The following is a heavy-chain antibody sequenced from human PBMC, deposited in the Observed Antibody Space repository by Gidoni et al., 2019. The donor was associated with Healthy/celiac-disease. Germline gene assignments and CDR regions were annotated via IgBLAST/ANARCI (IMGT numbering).Heavy chain of an antibody. V-gene: IGHV1-2*04. D-gene: IGHD3-9*01. CDR1: GYTFTGYY. J-gene: IGHJ6*02. CDR2: INPNSGGT. CDR3: ARADILTGYPYYYGMDV. Sequence: QVQLVQSGAEVKKPGASVKVSCKASGYTFTGYYMHWVRQAPGQGLEWMGWINPNSGGTNYAQKFQGWVTMTRDTSISTAYMELSRLRSDDTAVYYCARADILTGYPYYYGMDVWGQGTTVTVSS.